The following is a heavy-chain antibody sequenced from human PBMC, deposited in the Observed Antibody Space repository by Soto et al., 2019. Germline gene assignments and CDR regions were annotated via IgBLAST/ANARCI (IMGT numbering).Heavy chain of an antibody. Sequence: CTASGFTFGDYAMNWFRQAPGKGLEWVGFIRSKAYGGTTENAASVKGRFTISRDDSKSIAYLQMNSLETEDTAVYYCTRDHRHLDYWGQGTLVTVSS. V-gene: IGHV3-49*03. CDR3: TRDHRHLDY. J-gene: IGHJ4*02. CDR2: IRSKAYGGTT. CDR1: GFTFGDYA.